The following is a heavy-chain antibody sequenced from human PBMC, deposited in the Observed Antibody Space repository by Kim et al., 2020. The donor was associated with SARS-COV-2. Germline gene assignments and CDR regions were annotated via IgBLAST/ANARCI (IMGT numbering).Heavy chain of an antibody. D-gene: IGHD6-13*01. CDR3: ARDGGAAAGIYFDY. Sequence: GGSLRLSCAASGFTVSTNYMSWVRQAPGKGLEWVSGIYSGGSTYYADSVKGRFTISRDNSKNTLYLQMNSLRAEDTAVYYCARDGGAAAGIYFDYWGQGTLVTVSS. V-gene: IGHV3-53*01. CDR1: GFTVSTNY. CDR2: IYSGGST. J-gene: IGHJ4*02.